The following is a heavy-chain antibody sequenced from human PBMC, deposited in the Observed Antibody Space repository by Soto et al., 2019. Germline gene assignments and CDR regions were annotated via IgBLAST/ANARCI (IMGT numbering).Heavy chain of an antibody. Sequence: SVKVSCKASGGTFSSYAISWVRQAPGQGLEWMGGIIPIFGTANYAQKFQGRVTITADESTSTAYMELSSLRSGDTAVYYCARGSLLTTVTTFDYWGQGTLVTVSS. D-gene: IGHD4-17*01. CDR1: GGTFSSYA. J-gene: IGHJ4*02. CDR3: ARGSLLTTVTTFDY. CDR2: IIPIFGTA. V-gene: IGHV1-69*13.